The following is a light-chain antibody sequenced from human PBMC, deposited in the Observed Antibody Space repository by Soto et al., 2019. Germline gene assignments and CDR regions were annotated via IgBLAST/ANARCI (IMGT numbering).Light chain of an antibody. V-gene: IGKV1-27*01. J-gene: IGKJ1*01. Sequence: DIQRTQSPSSLSESVEDRATITGRASQGISNYLAWYQQKPGKVPKLLIYAASTLQSGVPSRFSGSGSGTDFTLTISSLQPEDVATYYCQKYNSAPRTFGQGTKVDIK. CDR3: QKYNSAPRT. CDR1: QGISNY. CDR2: AAS.